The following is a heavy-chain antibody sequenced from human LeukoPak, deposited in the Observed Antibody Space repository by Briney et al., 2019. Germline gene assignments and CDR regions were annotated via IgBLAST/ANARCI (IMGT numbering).Heavy chain of an antibody. Sequence: GASVKVSCKASGYTFTSYYMHWVRQAPGKGLEWMGSFDPEHGDTIYAQRLQGRVTMTEDTSTDTAYMELSSLRSEDTAVYYCATEDLIAAVDTGLDYWGQGTLVTVSS. D-gene: IGHD6-13*01. CDR2: FDPEHGDT. V-gene: IGHV1-24*01. J-gene: IGHJ4*02. CDR3: ATEDLIAAVDTGLDY. CDR1: GYTFTSYY.